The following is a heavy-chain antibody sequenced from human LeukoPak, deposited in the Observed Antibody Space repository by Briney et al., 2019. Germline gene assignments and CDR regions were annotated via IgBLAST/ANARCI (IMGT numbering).Heavy chain of an antibody. D-gene: IGHD1-14*01. J-gene: IGHJ3*01. CDR1: GFIFDDYD. CDR2: INWNGGST. CDR3: ARDLIAYNSRNRLSAFDV. Sequence: GGSLRLSCAASGFIFDDYDMSWVRQAPGKGLEWVSGINWNGGSTGYADSVKGRFTISRDNAKNSLYLQMNSLRAEDTAVYYCARDLIAYNSRNRLSAFDVWGQGTMVTVSS. V-gene: IGHV3-20*04.